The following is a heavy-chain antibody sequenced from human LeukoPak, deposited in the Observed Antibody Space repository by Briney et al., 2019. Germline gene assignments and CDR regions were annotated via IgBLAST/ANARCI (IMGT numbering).Heavy chain of an antibody. CDR3: ARDAAYCGGDCYSDY. Sequence: ASVTVSCKASGYTFTGYYMHWVRQAPGQGLEWMGWVNPNSGSTNYAQKFQGRGTMTRDTSISTAYMELSRLRSDDTAVYYCARDAAYCGGDCYSDYWGQGTLVTVSS. V-gene: IGHV1-2*02. CDR1: GYTFTGYY. J-gene: IGHJ4*02. D-gene: IGHD2-21*02. CDR2: VNPNSGST.